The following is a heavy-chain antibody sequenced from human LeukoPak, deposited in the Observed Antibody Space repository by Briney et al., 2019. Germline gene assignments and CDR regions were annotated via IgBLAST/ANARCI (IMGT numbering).Heavy chain of an antibody. D-gene: IGHD2-15*01. CDR3: ANLLLPREFDAFDI. CDR2: ISSSGSTI. CDR1: GFTFSDYY. J-gene: IGHJ3*02. V-gene: IGHV3-11*01. Sequence: GGSLRLSCAASGFTFSDYYMSWIRQAPGKGLEWVSYISSSGSTIYYADSVKGRFTISRDNSKNTLYLQMNSLRAEDTAVYYCANLLLPREFDAFDIWGQGTMVTVSS.